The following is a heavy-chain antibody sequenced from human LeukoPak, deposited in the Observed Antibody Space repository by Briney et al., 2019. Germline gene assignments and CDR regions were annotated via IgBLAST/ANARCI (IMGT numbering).Heavy chain of an antibody. D-gene: IGHD6-13*01. CDR1: GGTFSSYA. CDR3: ARGSIAAAGYFDY. V-gene: IGHV1-69*06. CDR2: IIPIFGTA. J-gene: IGHJ4*02. Sequence: GASVKVSCKASGGTFSSYAISWVRQAPGQGLERMGGIIPIFGTANYAQKFQGRVTITADKSTSTAYMELSSLRSEDTAVYYCARGSIAAAGYFDYWGQGTLVTVSS.